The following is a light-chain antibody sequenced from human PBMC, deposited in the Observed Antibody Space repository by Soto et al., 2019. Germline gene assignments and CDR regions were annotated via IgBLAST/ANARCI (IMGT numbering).Light chain of an antibody. CDR2: LNSDGSH. V-gene: IGLV4-69*01. CDR3: RTWGTGIAV. CDR1: SGYSSYA. Sequence: QPVLTQSPSASASLGASVKLTCTLSSGYSSYAIAWHQQQPEKGPRYLMKLNSDGSHSKGDGIPDRFSGSSSGAERYLTISSLQSEDEADYYCRTWGTGIAVFGGGTQLTVL. J-gene: IGLJ7*01.